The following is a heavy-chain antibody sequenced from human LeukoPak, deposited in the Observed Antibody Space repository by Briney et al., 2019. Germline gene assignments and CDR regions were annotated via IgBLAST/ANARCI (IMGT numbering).Heavy chain of an antibody. V-gene: IGHV3-7*01. CDR3: ARVSTPHYYYYYMDV. CDR1: GFTFSSYW. J-gene: IGHJ6*03. CDR2: IKQDGSEK. Sequence: GGSLRLSCAASGFTFSSYWMSWVRQAPGKGLEWVANIKQDGSEKYYVDSVKGRFTISRDNAKNSLYLQMNSLRAEDTAVYYCARVSTPHYYYYYMDVWGKGTTVTVSS. D-gene: IGHD2/OR15-2a*01.